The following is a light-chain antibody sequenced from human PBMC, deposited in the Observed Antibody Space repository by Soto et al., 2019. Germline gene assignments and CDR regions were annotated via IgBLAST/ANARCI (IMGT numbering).Light chain of an antibody. V-gene: IGKV1-5*01. CDR3: QQYHNYAYT. J-gene: IGKJ1*01. CDR1: HSVINY. Sequence: DIQMTQPPSTLSASVGDRVTITCRASHSVINYFAWYQQKPGKAPKLLIYDASSLESGVPSRFSGSGSGTEFTLTISSLRPDDFATYYCQQYHNYAYTFGQGTKVDIK. CDR2: DAS.